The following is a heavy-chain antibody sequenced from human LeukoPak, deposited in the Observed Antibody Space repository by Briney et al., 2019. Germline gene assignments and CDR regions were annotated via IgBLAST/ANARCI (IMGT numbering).Heavy chain of an antibody. J-gene: IGHJ4*02. Sequence: GRSLRLSCAASGFTFSSYGMHWVRQAPGKGLEWVAVISYDGSNKYYADSVKGRFTISRDNSKNTLYLQMNSLRAEDTAVYYCAKGVYDYSIDYWGQGTLVTVSS. V-gene: IGHV3-30*18. CDR3: AKGVYDYSIDY. CDR2: ISYDGSNK. CDR1: GFTFSSYG. D-gene: IGHD3-16*01.